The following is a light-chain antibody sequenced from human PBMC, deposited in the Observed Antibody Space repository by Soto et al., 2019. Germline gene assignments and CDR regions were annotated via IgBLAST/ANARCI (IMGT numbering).Light chain of an antibody. V-gene: IGLV1-47*01. CDR2: RTN. Sequence: QSVLTQPPSASGTPGQRVTISCSGSSSNIGSNYVYWYQQLPGTAPKLLIYRTNQRPSGVPDRFSVSKSGTSASRAISGLRSEDEAEYYCAAWDDSRSAYVVFGGGTKVTVL. CDR3: AAWDDSRSAYVV. J-gene: IGLJ2*01. CDR1: SSNIGSNY.